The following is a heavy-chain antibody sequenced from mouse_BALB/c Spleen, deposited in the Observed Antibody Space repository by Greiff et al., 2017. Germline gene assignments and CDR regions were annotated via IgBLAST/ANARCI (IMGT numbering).Heavy chain of an antibody. V-gene: IGHV1-7*01. CDR3: ARTYYGSSHLDY. J-gene: IGHJ2*01. Sequence: VQLQQSGAELAKPGASVKMSCKASGYTFTSYWMHWVKQRPGQGLEWIGYINPSTGYTEYNQKFKDKATLTADKSSSTAYMQLSSLTSEDSAVYYCARTYYGSSHLDYWGQGTTLTVSS. D-gene: IGHD1-1*01. CDR1: GYTFTSYW. CDR2: INPSTGYT.